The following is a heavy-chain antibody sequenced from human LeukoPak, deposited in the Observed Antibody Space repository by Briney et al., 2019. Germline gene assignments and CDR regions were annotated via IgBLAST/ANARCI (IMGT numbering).Heavy chain of an antibody. CDR1: GFTFSSYS. V-gene: IGHV3-23*01. CDR2: VSVGGETT. J-gene: IGHJ6*02. Sequence: GGSLRLSCAASGFTFSSYSMSWVRQAPGKGLEWVSVVSVGGETTHYADAVKGRFTISRDNAKNTLYLQMNSLRAEDTAVYYCARTNVDTAMVPYYYYGMDVWGQGTTVTVSS. D-gene: IGHD5-18*01. CDR3: ARTNVDTAMVPYYYYGMDV.